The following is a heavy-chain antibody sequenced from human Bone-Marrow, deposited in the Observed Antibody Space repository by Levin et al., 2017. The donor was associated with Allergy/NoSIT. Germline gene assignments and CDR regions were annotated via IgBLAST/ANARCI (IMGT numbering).Heavy chain of an antibody. CDR2: INYSGST. CDR3: ARDLDYYYYMDV. V-gene: IGHV4-61*01. J-gene: IGHJ6*03. CDR1: GASVSSGSYY. Sequence: AGGSLRLSCTVSGASVSSGSYYWSWIRQPPGKGLEWVGNINYSGSTNYNPSLKSRVTISADTSKNQLSLELRSVTAADTAVYYCARDLDYYYYMDVWGKGTTLTVS.